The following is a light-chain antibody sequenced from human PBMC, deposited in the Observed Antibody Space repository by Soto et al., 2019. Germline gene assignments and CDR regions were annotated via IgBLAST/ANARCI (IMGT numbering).Light chain of an antibody. CDR1: HSVSTH. V-gene: IGKV3-15*01. CDR3: QQYHIWYT. CDR2: ETS. Sequence: EIVVTQFPATLSVSPGERATLSCRTSHSVSTHFACFHQRPGQAPRLLIYETSTRATGVPARFTGSGSESEFTLTISSLQSEVFAVYYCQQYHIWYTFGQGTELEIK. J-gene: IGKJ2*01.